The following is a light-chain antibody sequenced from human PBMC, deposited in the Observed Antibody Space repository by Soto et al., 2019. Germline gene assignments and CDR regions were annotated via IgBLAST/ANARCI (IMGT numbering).Light chain of an antibody. V-gene: IGKV3-11*01. CDR2: DAS. CDR1: QTVNNY. Sequence: EIVLKQSPGTLSLSPGERATLSCRASQTVNNYLAWYQQKPGQAPRLVIYDASNRATGIPARFSGSGSGTDFXXXXSXXXXEDXXVXXXXXXXXWPWLXFGGGTRVEIK. CDR3: XXXXXWPWLX. J-gene: IGKJ4*01.